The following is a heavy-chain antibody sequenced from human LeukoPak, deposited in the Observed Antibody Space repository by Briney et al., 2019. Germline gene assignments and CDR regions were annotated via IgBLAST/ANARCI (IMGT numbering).Heavy chain of an antibody. CDR3: ARDCSSTSCYLGYYYGMDV. V-gene: IGHV3-21*01. CDR2: ISSSSSYI. CDR1: GFTFSSYS. D-gene: IGHD2-2*01. J-gene: IGHJ6*02. Sequence: GGSLRLSCAASGFTFSSYSMNWVRQAPGKGLEWVSSISSSSSYIYYADSVKGRFTISRDNAKNSLYLQMNSLRAEDTAVYYCARDCSSTSCYLGYYYGMDVWGQGTTVTVSS.